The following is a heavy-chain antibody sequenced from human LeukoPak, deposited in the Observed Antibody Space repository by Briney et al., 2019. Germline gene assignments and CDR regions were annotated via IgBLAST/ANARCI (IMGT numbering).Heavy chain of an antibody. CDR1: GYTFTGYY. J-gene: IGHJ4*02. CDR2: ISAYNGNT. V-gene: IGHV1-18*04. CDR3: ARVRLYSSSWYFDY. Sequence: GASVKVSCKASGYTFTGYYMHWVRQAPGQGLEWMGWISAYNGNTNYAQKLQGRVTMTTDTSTSTAYMELRSLRSDDTAVYYCARVRLYSSSWYFDYWGQGTLVTVSS. D-gene: IGHD6-13*01.